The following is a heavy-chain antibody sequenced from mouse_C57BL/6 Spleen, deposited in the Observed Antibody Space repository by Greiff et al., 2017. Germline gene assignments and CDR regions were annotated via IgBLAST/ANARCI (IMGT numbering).Heavy chain of an antibody. CDR3: ARENYSNYEDAMDY. Sequence: EVKLVESGGGLVKPGGSLKLSCAASGFTFSSYAMSWVRQTPEKRLEWVATISDGGSYTYYPDNVKGRFTISRDNAKNNLYLQMSHLKSEDTAMYYCARENYSNYEDAMDYWGQGTSVTVSS. D-gene: IGHD2-5*01. V-gene: IGHV5-4*01. J-gene: IGHJ4*01. CDR2: ISDGGSYT. CDR1: GFTFSSYA.